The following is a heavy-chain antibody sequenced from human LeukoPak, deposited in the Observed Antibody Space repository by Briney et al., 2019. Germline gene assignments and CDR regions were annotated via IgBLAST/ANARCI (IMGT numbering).Heavy chain of an antibody. J-gene: IGHJ5*02. CDR2: ISNSGNNI. CDR1: GFTFSSYS. CDR3: ARGSSWSYDS. D-gene: IGHD3-16*01. V-gene: IGHV3-21*01. Sequence: GGSLRLSCAASGFTFSSYSMYWVRQAPGKGLEWVSSISNSGNNIYYPDSGKGRLSTARDNAKRSLYLQMSSLRVEDTAVYYCARGSSWSYDSWGRGTLVTVSS.